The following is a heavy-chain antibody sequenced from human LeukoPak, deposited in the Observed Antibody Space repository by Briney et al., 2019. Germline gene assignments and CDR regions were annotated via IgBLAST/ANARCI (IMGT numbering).Heavy chain of an antibody. J-gene: IGHJ2*01. V-gene: IGHV5-51*01. CDR2: IYPGDSDT. Sequence: GESLKISCKGSGYSFTSYWIGWVRQMPGKGLEWMGIIYPGDSDTRYSPSFQGQVTISADKSISTAYLQWSSLKASDTAMYYCARLPEYSYGYWYFDLWGRGTLVTVSS. CDR1: GYSFTSYW. CDR3: ARLPEYSYGYWYFDL. D-gene: IGHD5-18*01.